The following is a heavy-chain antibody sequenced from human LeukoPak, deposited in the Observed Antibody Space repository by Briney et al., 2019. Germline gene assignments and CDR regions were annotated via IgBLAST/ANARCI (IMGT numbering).Heavy chain of an antibody. Sequence: GESLKISCKGSGYSFTSYLIVWVRQMSGKGLEWMGIIYPSDSDTRYSPSFQGQVTISADKSIRIAYLQWSSLKASDTAMYYCARSQGYCSGDSCLQGDWFDPWGQGTLVTVSS. D-gene: IGHD2-15*01. V-gene: IGHV5-51*01. J-gene: IGHJ5*02. CDR1: GYSFTSYL. CDR2: IYPSDSDT. CDR3: ARSQGYCSGDSCLQGDWFDP.